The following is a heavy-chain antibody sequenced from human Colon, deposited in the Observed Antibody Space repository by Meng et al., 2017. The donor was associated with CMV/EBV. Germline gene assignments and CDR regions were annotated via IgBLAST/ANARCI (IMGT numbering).Heavy chain of an antibody. CDR1: GASIISDSSY. CDR2: IFYSGNT. V-gene: IGHV4-61*01. J-gene: IGHJ4*02. CDR3: ARGDGGSYYSYFDY. D-gene: IGHD1-26*01. Sequence: SETLSLTCTVSGASIISDSSYWSWIRQPPGKGLEWIGYIFYSGNTHYNPSLKSRVTISLDTSNNRFSLKLSSVTGADTAVYYCARGDGGSYYSYFDYWGQGTLVTVSS.